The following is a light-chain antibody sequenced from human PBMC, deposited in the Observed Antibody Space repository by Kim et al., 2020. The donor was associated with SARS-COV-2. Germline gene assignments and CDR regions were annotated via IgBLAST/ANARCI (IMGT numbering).Light chain of an antibody. V-gene: IGKV1-33*01. CDR1: QDISNY. J-gene: IGKJ4*01. Sequence: DIQMTQSPSSLSASVGDRVTITCQASQDISNYLNWYQQKPGKAPKLLMYEASNLETGVSSRFSGSGSVTDFTFTISSLQPEDIATYYCQQNDNLPLTFGGGTKVDIK. CDR3: QQNDNLPLT. CDR2: EAS.